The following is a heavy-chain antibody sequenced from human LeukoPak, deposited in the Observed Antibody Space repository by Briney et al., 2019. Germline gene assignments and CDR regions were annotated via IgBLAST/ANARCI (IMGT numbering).Heavy chain of an antibody. Sequence: GGSLRLSCAASGFTFSSYSMSWVRQAPGKGLEWVSYISSSSSTIYYADSVKGRFTISRDNAKNSLYLQMNSLRAEDTAVYYCARDQHLGDYVWGSYRWGYFDLWGRGTLVTVSS. V-gene: IGHV3-48*01. CDR3: ARDQHLGDYVWGSYRWGYFDL. J-gene: IGHJ2*01. CDR2: ISSSSSTI. D-gene: IGHD3-16*02. CDR1: GFTFSSYS.